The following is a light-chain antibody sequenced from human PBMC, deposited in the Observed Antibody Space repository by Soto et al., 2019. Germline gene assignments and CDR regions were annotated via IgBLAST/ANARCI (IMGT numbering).Light chain of an antibody. CDR3: QHYNSYSEA. V-gene: IGKV1-5*03. Sequence: DIQMTQSPSTLSGSVGDRVTITCRASQTISSWLAWYQKKPGKAPKLLIYKASTLKSGAPSRFSGSGSGTEFTLTISSLQPDDFATYYSQHYNSYSEAFGQGTKVDIK. CDR2: KAS. J-gene: IGKJ1*01. CDR1: QTISSW.